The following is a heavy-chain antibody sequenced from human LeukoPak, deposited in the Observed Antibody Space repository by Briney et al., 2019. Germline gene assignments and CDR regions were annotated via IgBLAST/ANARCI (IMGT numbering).Heavy chain of an antibody. CDR3: ARDVHRWHEDYYYGMDV. J-gene: IGHJ6*02. CDR2: ISVYNGNT. V-gene: IGHV1-18*01. D-gene: IGHD6-13*01. Sequence: ASVKVSCKASGYTFTSYGFSWVRQAPGQGLEWMGWISVYNGNTNYAQKLQGTVTMTTDTSTSTAYMELRSLRSDDTAVYYCARDVHRWHEDYYYGMDVWGQGTTVTVSS. CDR1: GYTFTSYG.